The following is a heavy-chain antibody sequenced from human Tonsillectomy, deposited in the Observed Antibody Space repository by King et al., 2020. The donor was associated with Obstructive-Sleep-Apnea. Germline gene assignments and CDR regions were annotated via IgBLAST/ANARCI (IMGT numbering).Heavy chain of an antibody. CDR1: GITLSSDW. D-gene: IGHD3-10*01. V-gene: IGHV3-74*01. J-gene: IGHJ4*02. CDR2: VNIDGSRT. Sequence: VQLVESGGGLVQPGGALRLSCAVSGITLSSDWMHWFLQCPGNGLGWVSRVNIDGSRTSYADSVHGRLTISRDNAKNTLYLQMNSLRAEDTAVYYCAREERGSGDWGQGTLVTVSS. CDR3: AREERGSGD.